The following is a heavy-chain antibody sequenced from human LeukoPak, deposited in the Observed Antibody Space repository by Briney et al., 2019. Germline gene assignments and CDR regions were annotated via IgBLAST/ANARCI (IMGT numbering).Heavy chain of an antibody. V-gene: IGHV3-48*03. CDR2: ISSSGSII. Sequence: GGSLRLSCAASGFTFSSYEMNWVRQAPGKGLEWVSYISSSGSIIYYADSVKGRFTISRDNAKNSLYLQMNSLRAEDTAVYYCARERLLWFGELLDYWGQGTLVTVSS. CDR3: ARERLLWFGELLDY. CDR1: GFTFSSYE. J-gene: IGHJ4*02. D-gene: IGHD3-10*01.